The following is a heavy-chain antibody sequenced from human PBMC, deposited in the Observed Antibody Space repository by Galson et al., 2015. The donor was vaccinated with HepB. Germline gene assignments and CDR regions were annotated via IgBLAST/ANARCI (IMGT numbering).Heavy chain of an antibody. CDR3: ARNVYYDTSGYYYKPVWVDP. CDR2: IYYRYKWYY. CDR1: GDIVSSNSAA. J-gene: IGHJ5*02. D-gene: IGHD3-22*01. Sequence: CVIPGDIVSSNSAAWNWIRQSPSRGLEWLGRIYYRYKWYYDYAVSVRSRITINPDISRNQFSLQLYSVTPEDTAVYYCARNVYYDTSGYYYKPVWVDPWGQGTLVTVSS. V-gene: IGHV6-1*01.